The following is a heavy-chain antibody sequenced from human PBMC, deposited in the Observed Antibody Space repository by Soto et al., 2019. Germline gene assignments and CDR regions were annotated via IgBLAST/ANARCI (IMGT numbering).Heavy chain of an antibody. CDR3: AKDSPFDDSSGYYDAFDI. Sequence: GGFLRLSCAASGFTFSSYAMSWVRQAPGKGLEWVSAISGSGGSTYYADSVKGRFTISRDNSKNTLYLQMNSLRAEDTAVYYCAKDSPFDDSSGYYDAFDIWGQGTMVTVSS. V-gene: IGHV3-23*01. CDR1: GFTFSSYA. J-gene: IGHJ3*02. D-gene: IGHD3-22*01. CDR2: ISGSGGST.